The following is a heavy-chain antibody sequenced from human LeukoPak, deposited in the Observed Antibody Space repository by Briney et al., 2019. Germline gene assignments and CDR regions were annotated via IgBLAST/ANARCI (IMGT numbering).Heavy chain of an antibody. D-gene: IGHD4-17*01. CDR3: AGRDDSGPY. J-gene: IGHJ4*02. CDR1: GGSIYSPNW. V-gene: IGHV4/OR15-8*01. Sequence: SETLSLTCVVSGGSIYSPNWWTWVRQPPGKGLEWIGEVSHTGRTNYHPSLQSRVTISLDESKNHFSLRVTSMTAADTAVYYCAGRDDSGPYWGQGTLVTVSS. CDR2: VSHTGRT.